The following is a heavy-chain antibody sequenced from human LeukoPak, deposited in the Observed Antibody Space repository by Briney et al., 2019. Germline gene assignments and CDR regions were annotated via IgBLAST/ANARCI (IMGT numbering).Heavy chain of an antibody. Sequence: RPSETLSLNCTVYGGPFNHYYWTWIRQSPGMGLEWIGEINESGSTNYDPSLKSRVTISVDTSKNQLSLKLTSVTAADTAVYYCARDRATSWFDPWGQGTLVTVSS. D-gene: IGHD5-12*01. V-gene: IGHV4-34*01. CDR3: ARDRATSWFDP. CDR1: GGPFNHYY. J-gene: IGHJ5*02. CDR2: INESGST.